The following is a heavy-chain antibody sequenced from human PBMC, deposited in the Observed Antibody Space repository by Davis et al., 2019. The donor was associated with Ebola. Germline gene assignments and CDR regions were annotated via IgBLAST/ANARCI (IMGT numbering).Heavy chain of an antibody. CDR1: GGTFSSYA. CDR3: ARETRMATILEFDY. D-gene: IGHD5-24*01. V-gene: IGHV1-69*06. CDR2: IIPIFGTA. J-gene: IGHJ4*02. Sequence: SVKVSCKASGGTFSSYAISWVRQAPGQGLEWMGGIIPIFGTANYAQKFQGRVTITADKSTSTAYMELSSLRSEDTAVYYCARETRMATILEFDYWGQGTLVTVSS.